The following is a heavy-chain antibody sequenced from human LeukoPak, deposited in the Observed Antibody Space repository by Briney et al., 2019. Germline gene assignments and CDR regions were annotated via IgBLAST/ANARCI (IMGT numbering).Heavy chain of an antibody. J-gene: IGHJ4*02. V-gene: IGHV3-30*02. CDR3: AKDGDFWSGYYPEGVDY. D-gene: IGHD3-3*01. Sequence: GGSLRLSCAASGSTFSSYGMHWVRQAPGKGLEWVAFIRYDGSNKYYADSVKGRFTISRDNSKNTLYLQMNSLRAEDTAVYYCAKDGDFWSGYYPEGVDYWGQGTLVTVSS. CDR2: IRYDGSNK. CDR1: GSTFSSYG.